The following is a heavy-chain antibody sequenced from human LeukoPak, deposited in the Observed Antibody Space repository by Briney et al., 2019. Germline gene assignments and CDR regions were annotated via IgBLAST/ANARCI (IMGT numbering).Heavy chain of an antibody. CDR3: ARDPYSSSWYYFDY. D-gene: IGHD6-13*01. J-gene: IGHJ4*02. CDR2: ISYDGSNK. CDR1: GFTFSSYA. V-gene: IGHV3-30*04. Sequence: GGSLRLSCAASGFTFSSYAMHWVRQAPGKGLEWVAVISYDGSNKYYADSVKGRFTISRDNSKNTLYLQMNSLRAEDTAVYYCARDPYSSSWYYFDYWGQGTLVTVSS.